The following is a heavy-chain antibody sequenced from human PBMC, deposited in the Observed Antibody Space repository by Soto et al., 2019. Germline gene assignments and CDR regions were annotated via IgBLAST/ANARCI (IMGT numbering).Heavy chain of an antibody. CDR2: IGGDGSRP. Sequence: EAQLLESGGGLVQPGGSLRLSCAASGFTFSEYAMSWVRQAPGRGLEWVSAIGGDGSRPDYVDSVKGRFTVSRDNSRSMLYLQMDSLGAEDTAVYYCAKDSITRNGLYDPFDIWGQGTMVTVSS. V-gene: IGHV3-23*01. J-gene: IGHJ3*02. D-gene: IGHD3-10*01. CDR3: AKDSITRNGLYDPFDI. CDR1: GFTFSEYA.